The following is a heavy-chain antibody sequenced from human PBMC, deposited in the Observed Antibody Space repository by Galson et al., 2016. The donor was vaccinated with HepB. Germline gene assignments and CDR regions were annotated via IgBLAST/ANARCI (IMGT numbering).Heavy chain of an antibody. CDR3: ARADMITFGGILAN. D-gene: IGHD3-16*01. J-gene: IGHJ4*02. Sequence: SLRLSCAASGFTFSSYWMHWVRQAPGKGPVWVSRINSDGSVISYTDSVKGRFTISRDNTKNTVYLQMNSLRVEDTAVYYCARADMITFGGILANWGQGTLVTVSS. V-gene: IGHV3-74*01. CDR1: GFTFSSYW. CDR2: INSDGSVI.